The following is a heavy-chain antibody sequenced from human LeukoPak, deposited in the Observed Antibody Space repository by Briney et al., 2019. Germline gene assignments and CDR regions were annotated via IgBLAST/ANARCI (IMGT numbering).Heavy chain of an antibody. J-gene: IGHJ4*02. V-gene: IGHV3-66*01. D-gene: IGHD4-17*01. CDR1: GFTVNTNY. Sequence: PGGSLRLSCAASGFTVNTNYMTWVRQAPGKGLEWVSSIYSGWTTYYADSVKGRFIISRDNSKNTVSLQMNSLRAEDTAVYYCARSTTVTTTWDSWGQGTLVTVSS. CDR2: IYSGWTT. CDR3: ARSTTVTTTWDS.